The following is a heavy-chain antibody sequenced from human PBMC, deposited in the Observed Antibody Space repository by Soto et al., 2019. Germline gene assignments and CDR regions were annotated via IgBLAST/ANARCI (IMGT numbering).Heavy chain of an antibody. D-gene: IGHD2-8*01. CDR1: GFTFSSYW. CDR2: IKKDGSGK. V-gene: IGHV3-7*01. Sequence: GGSLRLSCAASGFTFSSYWMSWVRQAPGKGLEWVANIKKDGSGKYFVDSVKGRFTISRDNAKNSLYLQMNSLRAEDTAVYYSARDLRMMVYAMSAFDIWGQGKMVTVSS. J-gene: IGHJ3*02. CDR3: ARDLRMMVYAMSAFDI.